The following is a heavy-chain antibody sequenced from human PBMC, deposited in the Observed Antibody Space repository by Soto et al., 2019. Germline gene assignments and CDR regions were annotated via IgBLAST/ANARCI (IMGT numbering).Heavy chain of an antibody. D-gene: IGHD5-18*01. CDR2: IYWDDDK. CDR3: AHSTDTAMALDY. Sequence: QITLKESGPPLVKPTQTLTLTCTFSGFSLSTSGVGVAWIRQPPGRALEWLALIYWDDDKRYSPSLKTRLTIXKXISKNHVVLTMTNLDHVDTATYYCAHSTDTAMALDYWGQGTLVTVSS. V-gene: IGHV2-5*02. CDR1: GFSLSTSGVG. J-gene: IGHJ4*02.